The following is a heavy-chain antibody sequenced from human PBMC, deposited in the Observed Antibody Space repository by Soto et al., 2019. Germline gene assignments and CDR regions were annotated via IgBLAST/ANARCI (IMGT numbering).Heavy chain of an antibody. CDR1: GGSFSGYY. CDR3: ARGPVVAATLKFDP. J-gene: IGHJ5*02. Sequence: QVQLQQWGAGLLKPSETLSLTCAVYGGSFSGYYWSWIRQPPGKGLEWIGEINHSGSTSYNPSLKSRVTISVDTSKNQFSLKLRSVTAADTAVYYCARGPVVAATLKFDPWGQGTLVTVSS. D-gene: IGHD2-15*01. V-gene: IGHV4-34*01. CDR2: INHSGST.